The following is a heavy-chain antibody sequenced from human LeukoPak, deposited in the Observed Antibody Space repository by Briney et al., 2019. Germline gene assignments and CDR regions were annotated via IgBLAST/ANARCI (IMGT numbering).Heavy chain of an antibody. CDR2: INPSGGST. CDR1: GYTFTSYY. Sequence: ASVKVSCKASGYTFTSYYMHWLRQAPGQGLEWMGIINPSGGSTSYAQKFQGRVTMTRDMSTSTVYMELSSLRSEDTAVYYCARGAVVRGVIITSFEGRWNWYDPWGQGTLVTVSS. V-gene: IGHV1-46*01. CDR3: ARGAVVRGVIITSFEGRWNWYDP. J-gene: IGHJ5*02. D-gene: IGHD3-10*01.